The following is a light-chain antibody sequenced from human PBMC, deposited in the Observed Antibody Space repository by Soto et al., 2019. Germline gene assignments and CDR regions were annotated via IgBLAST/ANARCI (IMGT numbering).Light chain of an antibody. Sequence: DIQMTQSPSTLSASVGDRVTITCRASQSFGGWLAWYQQKPGKAPTLLIYKATTLKSGVPSRFIGSGSGTEFTLPISSLQPDDFATYYCQQYNIDYAWTFGQGTKVEVK. CDR1: QSFGGW. V-gene: IGKV1-5*03. CDR3: QQYNIDYAWT. CDR2: KAT. J-gene: IGKJ1*01.